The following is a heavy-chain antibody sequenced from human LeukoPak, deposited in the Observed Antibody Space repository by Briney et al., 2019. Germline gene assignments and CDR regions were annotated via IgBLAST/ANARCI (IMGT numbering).Heavy chain of an antibody. Sequence: SETLSLTCAVSGYSISSDDYRAWIRQPPGKGLEWIGGIYHSGSTYYNPSLKSRLTISIDTSKNQFSLKLRSVTAADTAIYYCARDTSGYYVSLDFWGQGTLVTVSS. CDR3: ARDTSGYYVSLDF. CDR1: GYSISSDDY. D-gene: IGHD3-3*01. J-gene: IGHJ4*02. CDR2: IYHSGST. V-gene: IGHV4-38-2*02.